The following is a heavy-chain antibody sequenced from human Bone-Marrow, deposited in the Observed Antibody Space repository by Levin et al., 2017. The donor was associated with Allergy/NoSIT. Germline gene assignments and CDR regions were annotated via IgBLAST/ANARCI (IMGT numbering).Heavy chain of an antibody. CDR3: ARVRQQLAPGSCDP. Sequence: SQTLSLTCTVSGASISSGGYSWSWIRQSPGKGLEWIGYIYHSGSPYYNPSLKSRVTISVDSSKNQFFLNLKSVTAADTAVYSCARVRQQLAPGSCDPWGQGTLVTVSS. D-gene: IGHD6-13*01. CDR1: GASISSGGYS. J-gene: IGHJ5*02. V-gene: IGHV4-30-2*06. CDR2: IYHSGSP.